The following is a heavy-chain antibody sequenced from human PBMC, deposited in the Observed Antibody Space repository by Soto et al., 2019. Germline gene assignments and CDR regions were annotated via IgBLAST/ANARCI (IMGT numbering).Heavy chain of an antibody. Sequence: QVQLAESGGGVVQAGRSLRLSCAASGFTFSNYGMHWVRQAPGRGLDWLAAVWYEGSNKYYADSVEGRFTISRDNSKNTLYLQMNGLRAEDTAVYYCAKDTGSTAYLIDYWGQGTLVTVSS. CDR1: GFTFSNYG. CDR2: VWYEGSNK. CDR3: AKDTGSTAYLIDY. D-gene: IGHD1-26*01. J-gene: IGHJ4*02. V-gene: IGHV3-33*06.